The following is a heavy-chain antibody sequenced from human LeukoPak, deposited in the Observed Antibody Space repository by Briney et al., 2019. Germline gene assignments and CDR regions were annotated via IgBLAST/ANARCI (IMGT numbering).Heavy chain of an antibody. CDR1: GFTFDDYA. D-gene: IGHD2/OR15-2a*01. CDR2: ISWNSGNI. V-gene: IGHV3-9*01. Sequence: PGGSLRLSCAGSGFTFDDYAMHWVRQTPGKGLEWVSDISWNSGNIAYADFVGGRFTISRDNAKNSLSLQMNSLGDEDTAVYYCAKDAYGGATFFYYMDVWGKGTTVAVSS. J-gene: IGHJ6*03. CDR3: AKDAYGGATFFYYMDV.